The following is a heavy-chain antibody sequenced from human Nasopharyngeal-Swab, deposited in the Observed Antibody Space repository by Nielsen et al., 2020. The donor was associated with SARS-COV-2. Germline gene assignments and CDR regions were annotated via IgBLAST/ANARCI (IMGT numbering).Heavy chain of an antibody. J-gene: IGHJ6*02. Sequence: GESLKISCAASGFTFSDYYMSWIRQAPGKGLEWVSYISSSGSTIYYADSVKGRFTISRDNSKNTVNLQMNSLRVEDTAIYYCAKDRDSGDDSDDYYHYYGMNVWGQGTTVTVSS. V-gene: IGHV3-11*01. CDR2: ISSSGSTI. CDR3: AKDRDSGDDSDDYYHYYGMNV. D-gene: IGHD5-12*01. CDR1: GFTFSDYY.